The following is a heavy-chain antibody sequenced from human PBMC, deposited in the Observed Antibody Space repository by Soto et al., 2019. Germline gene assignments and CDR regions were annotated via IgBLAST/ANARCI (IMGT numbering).Heavy chain of an antibody. D-gene: IGHD1-26*01. CDR2: IIPIFGTA. CDR3: ARDLECTPRYSGSSTVGGY. CDR1: GGTFSSYA. J-gene: IGHJ4*02. Sequence: QVQLVQSGAEVKKPGSSVKVSCKASGGTFSSYAISWVRQAPGQGLEWMGGIIPIFGTANYAQKFQGRVTITADKFTSTAYMELSSLRSKNTAVYYCARDLECTPRYSGSSTVGGYWGQGTLVTVSS. V-gene: IGHV1-69*06.